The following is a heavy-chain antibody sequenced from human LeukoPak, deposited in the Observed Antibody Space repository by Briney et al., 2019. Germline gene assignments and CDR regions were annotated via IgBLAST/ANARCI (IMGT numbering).Heavy chain of an antibody. CDR3: ARQDAYSYGFRAIDY. J-gene: IGHJ4*02. CDR1: GFTFSSCE. CDR2: ISGSGSTI. Sequence: GGSLRLSCAASGFTFSSCEMNWVRQATGKGLEWVSYISGSGSTIYYADSVKGRFTFSRDNAKNSLYLQMNSLRVEDTAVYYCARQDAYSYGFRAIDYWGQGTLVTVSS. V-gene: IGHV3-48*03. D-gene: IGHD5-18*01.